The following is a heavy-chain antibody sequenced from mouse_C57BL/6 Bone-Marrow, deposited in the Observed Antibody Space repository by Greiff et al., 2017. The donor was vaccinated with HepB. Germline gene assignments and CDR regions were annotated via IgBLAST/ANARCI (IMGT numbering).Heavy chain of an antibody. CDR1: GYTFTSYG. Sequence: VQLQQSGAELARPGASVKLSCKASGYTFTSYGISWVKQRTGQGLEWIGEIYPRSGNTYYNVKFKGKATLTADKSSSTAYMELRSLTSEDSAVYICARPYGRSYGFADWGQGTLVTVSA. J-gene: IGHJ3*01. D-gene: IGHD1-1*01. CDR2: IYPRSGNT. CDR3: ARPYGRSYGFAD. V-gene: IGHV1-81*01.